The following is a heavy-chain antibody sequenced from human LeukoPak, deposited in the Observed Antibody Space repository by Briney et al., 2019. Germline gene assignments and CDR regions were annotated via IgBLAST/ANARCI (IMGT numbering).Heavy chain of an antibody. J-gene: IGHJ6*04. CDR2: FDPEDGET. V-gene: IGHV1-24*01. D-gene: IGHD3-10*01. Sequence: ASVKVSCKVSGYTLTELSMHWVRQAPGKGLEWMGGFDPEDGETIYAQKFQGRVTMTEDTSTDTAYMELSSLRSEDTAVYYCATPYGSSLSDYYYGMDVWGKGTTDTVSS. CDR1: GYTLTELS. CDR3: ATPYGSSLSDYYYGMDV.